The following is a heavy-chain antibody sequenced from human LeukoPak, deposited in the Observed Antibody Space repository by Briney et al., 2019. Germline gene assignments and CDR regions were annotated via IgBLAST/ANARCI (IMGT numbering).Heavy chain of an antibody. J-gene: IGHJ4*02. Sequence: SETLSLTCTVSDGSLSSRGYYWGWIRQSPGKGLEWIGNIYLGGSTYYNPSLKSRVTISVDTSKNQFSLKLGSVTAADTAVYYCARLSLGATFWSFDYWGQGTLVTVSS. D-gene: IGHD1-26*01. CDR1: DGSLSSRGYY. CDR2: IYLGGST. V-gene: IGHV4-39*01. CDR3: ARLSLGATFWSFDY.